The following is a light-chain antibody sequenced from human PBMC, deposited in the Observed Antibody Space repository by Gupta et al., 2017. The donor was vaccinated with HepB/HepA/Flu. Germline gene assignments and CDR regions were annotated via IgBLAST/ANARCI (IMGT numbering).Light chain of an antibody. Sequence: DVVMTQSPLSLLVTLGQPASISCSSSQSIAYSDGNTYLSWFLQRPGQSPRRLIYKVSNRDSGVPDRFSGSGSGSDFTLKISRVEAEDVGIYYCMQGTHWPPYTFGQGTKLEIK. J-gene: IGKJ2*01. CDR1: QSIAYSDGNTY. CDR3: MQGTHWPPYT. V-gene: IGKV2-30*01. CDR2: KVS.